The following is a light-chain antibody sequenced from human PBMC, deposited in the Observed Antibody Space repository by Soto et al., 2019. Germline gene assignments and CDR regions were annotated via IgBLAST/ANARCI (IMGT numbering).Light chain of an antibody. CDR3: SSFAGSNNFPYV. CDR2: EIN. Sequence: QSALTQPPSASGSPGQSVTISCTGTSSDVGAYVYVSWYQQHPGKAPKLMIYEINKRPSGVPDRFSGSKSGNTASLTVSGLQAEDEADYYCSSFAGSNNFPYVFGTGTKLTVL. CDR1: SSDVGAYVY. V-gene: IGLV2-8*01. J-gene: IGLJ1*01.